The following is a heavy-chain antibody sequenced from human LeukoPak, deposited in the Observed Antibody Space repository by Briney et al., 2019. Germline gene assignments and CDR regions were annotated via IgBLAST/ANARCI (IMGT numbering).Heavy chain of an antibody. CDR3: ARDLASGWPYNWFDP. V-gene: IGHV3-30-3*01. J-gene: IGHJ5*02. Sequence: GGSLRLSRAASGFTFSSYAMHWVRQAPGKGLEWVAVISYDGSNKYYADSVKGRFTISRDNSKNTLYLQMNSLRAEDTAVYYCARDLASGWPYNWFDPWGQGTLVTVSS. CDR1: GFTFSSYA. D-gene: IGHD6-19*01. CDR2: ISYDGSNK.